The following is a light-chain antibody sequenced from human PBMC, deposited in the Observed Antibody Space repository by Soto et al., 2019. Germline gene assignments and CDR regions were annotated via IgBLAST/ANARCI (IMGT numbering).Light chain of an antibody. Sequence: QSVLTQPPSASGTPGQTVTISCSGSSFNIGFNYVYWYQQLPGMAPKLLIHSNDERPSGVPDRFSGSKSGTSASLAISGLRSEDEADNYCAAWDDSLSGGVFGTGTKVTVL. CDR2: SND. CDR3: AAWDDSLSGGV. V-gene: IGLV1-47*02. J-gene: IGLJ1*01. CDR1: SFNIGFNY.